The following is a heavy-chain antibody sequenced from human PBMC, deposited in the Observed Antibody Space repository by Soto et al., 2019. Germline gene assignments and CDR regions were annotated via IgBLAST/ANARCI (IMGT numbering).Heavy chain of an antibody. CDR1: GFTFSSYW. V-gene: IGHV3-23*01. Sequence: GGSLRLSCAVSGFTFSSYWMSWVRQAPGKGLEWVSAISGSGGSTYYADSVKGRFTISRDNSKNTLYLQMNSLRAEDTAVYYCAKDQCSSTSCYSPYYYGMDVWGQGTTVTVSS. CDR3: AKDQCSSTSCYSPYYYGMDV. D-gene: IGHD2-2*01. J-gene: IGHJ6*02. CDR2: ISGSGGST.